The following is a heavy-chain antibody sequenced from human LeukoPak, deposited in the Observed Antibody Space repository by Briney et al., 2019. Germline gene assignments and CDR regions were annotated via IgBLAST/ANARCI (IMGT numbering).Heavy chain of an antibody. V-gene: IGHV4-59*01. CDR1: GGSISSYY. D-gene: IGHD6-19*01. CDR2: IYYSGST. Sequence: SETLSLTCTVSGGSISSYYWSWIRQPPGKGLEWIGYIYYSGSTNYNPSLKSRVTISVDTSKNQFSLKLSSVTAADTAVYYCAREGDIAVAGTWSTAFDIWGQGTMVTVSS. CDR3: AREGDIAVAGTWSTAFDI. J-gene: IGHJ3*02.